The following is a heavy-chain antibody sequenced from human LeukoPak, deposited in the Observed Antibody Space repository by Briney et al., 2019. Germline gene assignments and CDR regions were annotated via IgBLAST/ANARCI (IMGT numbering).Heavy chain of an antibody. V-gene: IGHV4-39*07. CDR3: ARDKAAGFSVYPPRTTKFDP. D-gene: IGHD6-13*01. Sequence: SETLSLTCTVSGGSISSSSYYWGWIRQPPGKGLEWIGSIYYSGSTYYNPSLKSRVTISVDTSKNQFSLKLSSVTAADTAVYYCARDKAAGFSVYPPRTTKFDPWGQGTLVTVSS. CDR1: GGSISSSSYY. J-gene: IGHJ5*02. CDR2: IYYSGST.